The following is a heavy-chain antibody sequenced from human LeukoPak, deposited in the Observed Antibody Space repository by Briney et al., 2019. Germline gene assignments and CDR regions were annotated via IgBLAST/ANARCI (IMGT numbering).Heavy chain of an antibody. D-gene: IGHD3-22*01. CDR2: ISAY. CDR3: ARRFNYYDSSGYYEGFYFDY. CDR1: GYTFTSYG. V-gene: IGHV1-18*01. Sequence: ASVKVSCKASGYTFTSYGISWVRQAPGQGLEWMGWISAYAQKFQGRVTMTTDTSTTTAYMELRSLRSDDTAVYYCARRFNYYDSSGYYEGFYFDYWGQGTLVTVSS. J-gene: IGHJ4*02.